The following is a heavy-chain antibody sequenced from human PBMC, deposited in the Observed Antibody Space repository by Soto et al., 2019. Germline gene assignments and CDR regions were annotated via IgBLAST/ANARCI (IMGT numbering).Heavy chain of an antibody. CDR3: AKDKKGQYDFWSGYYDFDY. D-gene: IGHD3-3*01. Sequence: GGSLRLSCAASGFTFSSYGMHWVRQAPGKGLEWVAVISYDGSNKYYADSVKGRFTISRDNSKNTLYLQMNSLRAEDTAVYYCAKDKKGQYDFWSGYYDFDYWGQGTLVTVSS. CDR1: GFTFSSYG. J-gene: IGHJ4*02. CDR2: ISYDGSNK. V-gene: IGHV3-30*18.